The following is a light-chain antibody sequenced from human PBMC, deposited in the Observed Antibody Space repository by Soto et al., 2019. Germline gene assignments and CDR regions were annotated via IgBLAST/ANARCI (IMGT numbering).Light chain of an antibody. CDR1: QSVSNY. J-gene: IGKJ5*01. Sequence: EIVLTQSPATLSLSHGDRATLSCRASQSVSNYLAWYQQRPGQAPRLLISDASNRATGIPARFSGSGSGTDFSLTISSLEPVDFAVYYCQQRDNWQVTFGQGTRLEIK. CDR3: QQRDNWQVT. CDR2: DAS. V-gene: IGKV3-11*01.